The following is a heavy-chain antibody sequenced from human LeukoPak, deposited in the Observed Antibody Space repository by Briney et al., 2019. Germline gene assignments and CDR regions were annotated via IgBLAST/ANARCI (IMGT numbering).Heavy chain of an antibody. Sequence: SVKVSCKASGGTFSSYAISWVRQAPGQGLEWRGGIIPIFGTANYAQKFQGRVTITADESTSTAYMELSSLRSEATAVYYCARGSSRGPRDAFDFWGQGTMVTLSS. CDR1: GGTFSSYA. V-gene: IGHV1-69*13. CDR3: ARGSSRGPRDAFDF. J-gene: IGHJ3*01. CDR2: IIPIFGTA. D-gene: IGHD2-15*01.